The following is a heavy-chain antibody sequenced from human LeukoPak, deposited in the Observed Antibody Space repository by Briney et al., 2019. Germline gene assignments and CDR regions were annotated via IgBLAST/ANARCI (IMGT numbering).Heavy chain of an antibody. V-gene: IGHV3-21*01. D-gene: IGHD1-26*01. J-gene: IGHJ6*03. Sequence: GGSLRLSCAASGFTFSSYNMNWFRQAPGKGLEWVSSINSSSSYICYEDSVQGRFTISRDNAKNSLYLQMNSMRAEDTAVYYCARVIVFRGYMDVWGKGTTVTVSS. CDR3: ARVIVFRGYMDV. CDR2: INSSSSYI. CDR1: GFTFSSYN.